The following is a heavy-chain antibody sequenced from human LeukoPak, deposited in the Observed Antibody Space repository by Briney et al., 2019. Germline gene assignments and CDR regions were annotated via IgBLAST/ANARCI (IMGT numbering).Heavy chain of an antibody. J-gene: IGHJ6*03. CDR1: GFTFSNAW. D-gene: IGHD2-2*01. CDR2: IKSKTDGGTT. CDR3: TTRGRWYCSSTSCYEGPNYYMDV. Sequence: TGGSLRLSCAASGFTFSNAWMSWVRQAPGKGLEWVGRIKSKTDGGTTDFAAPVKGRFTIPRDDSKNTLYLQMNSLKTEDTAVYYCTTRGRWYCSSTSCYEGPNYYMDVWGKGTTVTVSS. V-gene: IGHV3-15*01.